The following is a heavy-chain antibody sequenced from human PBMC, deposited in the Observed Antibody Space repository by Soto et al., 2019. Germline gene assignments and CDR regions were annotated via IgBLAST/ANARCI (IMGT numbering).Heavy chain of an antibody. CDR3: ERTLQLGLFDY. CDR2: INSDGSST. CDR1: GFTFSSYW. Sequence: PGGSLRLSGAASGFTFSSYWMHWVRQAPGKGLVWVSRINSDGSSTSYADSVKGRFTISRDNAKNTLYLQMNSLRDEGTAVYYCERTLQLGLFDYWGQGTLVTVSP. D-gene: IGHD5-18*01. V-gene: IGHV3-74*01. J-gene: IGHJ4*02.